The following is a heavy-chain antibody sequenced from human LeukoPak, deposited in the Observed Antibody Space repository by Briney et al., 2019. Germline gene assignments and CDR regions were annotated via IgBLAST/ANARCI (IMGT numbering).Heavy chain of an antibody. Sequence: GGSLRLSCAASGFTLSAYSMNWVRQAPGKGLEWISYIGISSGNTKYADSVKGRFTISGDKAKNSLYLQMNSLRVEDTAVYYCARDYKYAFDNWGQGTLVTVSS. D-gene: IGHD5-24*01. CDR2: IGISSGNT. CDR3: ARDYKYAFDN. V-gene: IGHV3-48*01. J-gene: IGHJ4*02. CDR1: GFTLSAYS.